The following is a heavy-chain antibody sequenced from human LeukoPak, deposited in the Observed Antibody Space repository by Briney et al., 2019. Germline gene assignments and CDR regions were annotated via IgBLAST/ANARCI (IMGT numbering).Heavy chain of an antibody. CDR3: ARTDKQWLVPGPTYYFDY. J-gene: IGHJ4*02. Sequence: SETLSLTCTVSGGSVSSSYWSWIRQPPGKGLEYIGYIYYSGSTNYNPSLKSRVTISVDTSKNQFSLNLSSVTAADTAVYYCARTDKQWLVPGPTYYFDYWGQGTLVTVSS. CDR1: GGSVSSSY. V-gene: IGHV4-59*02. D-gene: IGHD6-19*01. CDR2: IYYSGST.